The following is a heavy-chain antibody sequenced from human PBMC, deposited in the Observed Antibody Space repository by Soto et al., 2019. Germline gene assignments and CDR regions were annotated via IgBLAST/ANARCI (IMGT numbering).Heavy chain of an antibody. J-gene: IGHJ3*02. D-gene: IGHD4-4*01. V-gene: IGHV4-59*12. CDR2: IYYSGST. Sequence: QVQLQESGPGLVKPSETLSLTCTVSGGSISSYYWSWIRQPPGKGLEWIGYIYYSGSTNYNPSLKRRVTISVDTSKTQFSLKLSSVTAADTAVYYCARDGYSRYAFDIWGQGTMVTVSS. CDR3: ARDGYSRYAFDI. CDR1: GGSISSYY.